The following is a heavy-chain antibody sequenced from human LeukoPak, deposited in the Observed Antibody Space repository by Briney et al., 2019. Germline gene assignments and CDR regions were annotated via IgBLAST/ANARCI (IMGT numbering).Heavy chain of an antibody. CDR1: GGSISSGDYY. D-gene: IGHD2-21*02. CDR3: ARDRCGGDCSVKFDY. Sequence: SQTLSLTCTVSGGSISSGDYYWSWIRQPPGKGLEWIGYIYYSGSTYYNPSLKSRVTISVDKSKNQFSLKLSSVTAADTAVYYCARDRCGGDCSVKFDYWGQGTLVTVSS. J-gene: IGHJ4*02. V-gene: IGHV4-30-4*01. CDR2: IYYSGST.